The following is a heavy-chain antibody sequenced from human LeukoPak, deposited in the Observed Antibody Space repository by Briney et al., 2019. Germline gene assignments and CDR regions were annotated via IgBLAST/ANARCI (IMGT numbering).Heavy chain of an antibody. Sequence: ASVKVSCKASGYTFTSYYMHWVRQAPGQGLEWMGIINPSGGSASYAQKFQGRVTMTRDTSTSTVYMDLSSLRSEDTAVYYCARDGLMVRRMGGNYYYYYMDVWGKGTTVTISS. D-gene: IGHD3-10*01. CDR2: INPSGGSA. V-gene: IGHV1-46*01. CDR3: ARDGLMVRRMGGNYYYYYMDV. J-gene: IGHJ6*03. CDR1: GYTFTSYY.